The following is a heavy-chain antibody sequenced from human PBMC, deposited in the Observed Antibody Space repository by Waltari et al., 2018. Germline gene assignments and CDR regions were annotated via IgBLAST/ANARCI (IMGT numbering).Heavy chain of an antibody. V-gene: IGHV3-23*03. CDR3: AKEAYAAESWFDP. Sequence: EVQLLESGGGLVQPGGSLRLSCAASGFTFSSYAMSWVRQAPGKGLEWVSVIYSGGSSTYYADSVKGRFTISRDNSKNTLYLQMNSLRAEDTAVYYCAKEAYAAESWFDPWGQGTLVTVSS. CDR1: GFTFSSYA. J-gene: IGHJ5*02. CDR2: IYSGGSST. D-gene: IGHD6-13*01.